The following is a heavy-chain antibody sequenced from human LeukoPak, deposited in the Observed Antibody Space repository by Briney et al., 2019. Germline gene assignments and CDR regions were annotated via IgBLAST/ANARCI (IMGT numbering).Heavy chain of an antibody. J-gene: IGHJ2*01. CDR1: GYTLTELS. D-gene: IGHD2-15*01. CDR2: FDPEDGET. CDR3: ATMGSQSGGSFYFDL. Sequence: ASVNVSCKVSGYTLTELSMHWVRQAPGKGLEWMGGFDPEDGETIYAQKFQGRVTMTEDTSTDTAYMELSSLRSEDTAVYYCATMGSQSGGSFYFDLWGRGTLVTVSS. V-gene: IGHV1-24*01.